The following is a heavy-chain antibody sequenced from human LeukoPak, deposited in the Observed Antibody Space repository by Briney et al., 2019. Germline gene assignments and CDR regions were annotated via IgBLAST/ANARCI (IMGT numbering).Heavy chain of an antibody. Sequence: PGGSLRLSCAASGFTFSSYAMSWVRQAPGKGLEWVSAINPAGRTYYADSVRGRFIISRENAKNSFYLQLNSLRVEDTAIYYCAREGSDEFADIWGQGTFVTVSS. CDR2: INPAGRT. CDR3: AREGSDEFADI. V-gene: IGHV3/OR16-10*03. D-gene: IGHD3-10*01. CDR1: GFTFSSYA. J-gene: IGHJ3*02.